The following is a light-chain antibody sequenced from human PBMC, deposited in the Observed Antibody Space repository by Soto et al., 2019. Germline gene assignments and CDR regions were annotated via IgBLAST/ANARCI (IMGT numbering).Light chain of an antibody. Sequence: DIQMTQSPSTLSASVGDRVTITCRASRSAGEWLAWYQQKPGKAPKLLIYEVSSLHSGVPSRFSAGGSETEFTLTIDSLQPDDFAIYYCQQFNSVPYTFGPGTKVEIK. CDR3: QQFNSVPYT. CDR2: EVS. V-gene: IGKV1-5*03. CDR1: RSAGEW. J-gene: IGKJ2*01.